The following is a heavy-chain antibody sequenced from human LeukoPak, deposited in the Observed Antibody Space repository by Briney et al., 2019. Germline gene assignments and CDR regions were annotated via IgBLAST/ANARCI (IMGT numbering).Heavy chain of an antibody. CDR2: IYYSGST. Sequence: SETLSLTCTVSGGSISSSSYYWGWIRPPPGKGLEWIGSIYYSGSTYYTPSLNRRITISVDTSKNQFSMKLSSVTAADTAVYYCARLSGSYYYDSSGYTFDYWGQGTLVTVSS. V-gene: IGHV4-39*01. CDR1: GGSISSSSYY. J-gene: IGHJ4*02. CDR3: ARLSGSYYYDSSGYTFDY. D-gene: IGHD3-22*01.